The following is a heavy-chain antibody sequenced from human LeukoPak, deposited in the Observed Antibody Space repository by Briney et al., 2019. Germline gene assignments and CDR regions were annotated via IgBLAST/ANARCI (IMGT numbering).Heavy chain of an antibody. CDR1: GFTFSSYG. CDR2: IWYDGSNK. CDR3: ARDPSSGGYSYGSWISSRGYYFDY. D-gene: IGHD5-18*01. Sequence: GRSLRLSCAASGFTFSSYGMHWVRQAPGKGLEWVAVIWYDGSNKYYADSVKGRFTISRDNSKNTLYLQMNSLRAEDTAVYYCARDPSSGGYSYGSWISSRGYYFDYWGQGTLVTVSS. V-gene: IGHV3-33*01. J-gene: IGHJ4*02.